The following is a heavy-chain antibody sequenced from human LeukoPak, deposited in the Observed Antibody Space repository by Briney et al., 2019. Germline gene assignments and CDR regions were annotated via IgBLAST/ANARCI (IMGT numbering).Heavy chain of an antibody. Sequence: SETLSPTCTVSGGSISSYYWSWIRQPAGKGLEWIGRIYTSGSTNYNPSLKCRVTMSVDTSKNQFSLKLSSVTAADTAVYYCARFSGTPHYYYYYMDVWGKGTTVTVSS. CDR2: IYTSGST. CDR3: ARFSGTPHYYYYYMDV. CDR1: GGSISSYY. V-gene: IGHV4-4*07. J-gene: IGHJ6*03. D-gene: IGHD1-14*01.